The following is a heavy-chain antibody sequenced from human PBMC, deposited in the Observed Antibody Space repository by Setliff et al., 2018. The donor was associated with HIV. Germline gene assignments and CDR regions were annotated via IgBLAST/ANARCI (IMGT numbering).Heavy chain of an antibody. Sequence: ASVKVSCKASGYTFTGYYIHWVRQAPGQGLEWMGWINPNSGDTKYAQNFQGRVTMTRDTSIDIAYMELNMLRSDDTAVYSCARGGDDYGPGTWTFDYWGQGTLVTVSS. CDR1: GYTFTGYY. V-gene: IGHV1-2*02. D-gene: IGHD3-10*01. CDR3: ARGGDDYGPGTWTFDY. J-gene: IGHJ4*02. CDR2: INPNSGDT.